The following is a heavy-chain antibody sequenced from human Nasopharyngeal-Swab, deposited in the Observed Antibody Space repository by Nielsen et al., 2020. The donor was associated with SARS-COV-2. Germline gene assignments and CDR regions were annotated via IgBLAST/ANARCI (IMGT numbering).Heavy chain of an antibody. CDR3: ARSGYSGYDDYGGTLEDY. D-gene: IGHD5-12*01. J-gene: IGHJ4*02. CDR2: INSDGSST. V-gene: IGHV3-74*01. CDR1: GFTFSSYW. Sequence: GGSLRLSCAASGFTFSSYWMHWVRQAPGKGLVWVSRINSDGSSTSYADSVKGRFTISRDNAKNTLYLQMNSLGAEDTAVYYCARSGYSGYDDYGGTLEDYWGQGTLVTVSS.